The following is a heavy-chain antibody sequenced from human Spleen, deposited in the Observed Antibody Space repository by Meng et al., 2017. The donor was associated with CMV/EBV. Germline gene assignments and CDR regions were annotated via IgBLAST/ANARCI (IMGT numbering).Heavy chain of an antibody. D-gene: IGHD1-26*01. J-gene: IGHJ4*02. V-gene: IGHV3-30-3*01. Sequence: GESLKISCAASGFTFTTSSMHWVRQAPGKGLEWVAGISYDGTKKYYADSVKGRFTISRDNSKSTLYVQMNSLRAEDTAVYYCARGGADDSWGQGTLVTVSS. CDR2: ISYDGTKK. CDR3: ARGGADDS. CDR1: GFTFTTSS.